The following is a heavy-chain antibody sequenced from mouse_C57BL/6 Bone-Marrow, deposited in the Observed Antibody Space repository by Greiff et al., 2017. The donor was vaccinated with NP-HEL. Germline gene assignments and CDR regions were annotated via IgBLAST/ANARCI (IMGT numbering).Heavy chain of an antibody. V-gene: IGHV5-9-1*02. CDR3: TRDGYYAMDY. CDR2: ISSGGDYN. J-gene: IGHJ4*01. Sequence: EVHLVESGEGLVKPGGSLKLSCAASGFTFSSYAMSWVRQTPEKRLEWVAYISSGGDYNYYAATVKGRFTISRDNARNTLYLQMSRLKSEDTAMYYCTRDGYYAMDYWGQGTSVTVSS. D-gene: IGHD2-3*01. CDR1: GFTFSSYA.